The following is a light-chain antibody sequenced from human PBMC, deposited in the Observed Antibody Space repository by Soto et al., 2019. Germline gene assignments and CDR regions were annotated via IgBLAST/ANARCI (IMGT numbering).Light chain of an antibody. J-gene: IGKJ1*01. CDR1: QSIDIW. V-gene: IGKV1-5*03. CDR3: QNYKSPPWT. CDR2: KTF. Sequence: DIQMTQSPSTLSASVGDRVTITCRASQSIDIWLAWYQQKPGKAPKLLIYKTFSLESGVPSRFSGSGSGTEFNLTISSLQPDDFATYYCQNYKSPPWTLGQGTKVEIK.